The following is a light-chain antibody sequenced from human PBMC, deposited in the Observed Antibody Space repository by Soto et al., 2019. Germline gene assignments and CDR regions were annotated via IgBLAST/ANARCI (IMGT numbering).Light chain of an antibody. J-gene: IGKJ4*01. V-gene: IGKV3-15*01. CDR1: QNIASN. Sequence: EIVMTQSPVTLSVSPGERASLSCRASQNIASNLAWYQQKPGQAPRLLVYGASTRATGIPARFSGSVSGTEFTLTISSLQSEDFAVYYCQQYSSWPLTFGGGTKVEIK. CDR3: QQYSSWPLT. CDR2: GAS.